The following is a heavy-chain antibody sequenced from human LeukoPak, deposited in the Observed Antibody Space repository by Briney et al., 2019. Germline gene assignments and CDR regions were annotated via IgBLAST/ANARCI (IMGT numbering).Heavy chain of an antibody. CDR1: GGSISSYY. CDR2: IYYSGST. Sequence: SETLSLTCTVSGGSISSYYWSWIRQPPGKGLEWIGYIYYSGSTNYNPSLKSRVTISVDTSKNQFSLKLSSVTAADTAVYYCARLEPWAAAGAVDYWGQGTLVTVSS. J-gene: IGHJ4*02. D-gene: IGHD6-13*01. CDR3: ARLEPWAAAGAVDY. V-gene: IGHV4-59*08.